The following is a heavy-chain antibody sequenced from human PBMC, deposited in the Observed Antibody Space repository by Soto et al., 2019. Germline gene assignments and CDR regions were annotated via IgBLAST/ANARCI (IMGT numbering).Heavy chain of an antibody. Sequence: GEARKICCNVSVYSLTIYGIAWVRQMPVKGLEWVGMIYPGDSYTIDSPSFQCQVTISADKAITTAYLQWSSLSASDTAMYYCARSYSSSSYFDYWGQGALVTVSS. CDR2: IYPGDSYT. J-gene: IGHJ4*02. V-gene: IGHV5-51*01. CDR1: VYSLTIYG. CDR3: ARSYSSSSYFDY. D-gene: IGHD6-6*01.